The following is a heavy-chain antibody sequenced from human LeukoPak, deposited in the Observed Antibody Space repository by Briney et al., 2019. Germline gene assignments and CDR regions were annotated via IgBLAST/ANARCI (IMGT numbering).Heavy chain of an antibody. J-gene: IGHJ4*02. CDR2: ISSSSSYT. D-gene: IGHD6-13*01. Sequence: PGGSLRLSCVVSGIPFNDYYMNWIRKAPGKGLEWISYISSSSSYTDYADSVKGRFTISRDNAKSALYLQMHSLRLEDTAVYYCAAGTAADFWGQGTLVTVSS. CDR1: GIPFNDYY. V-gene: IGHV3-11*03. CDR3: AAGTAADF.